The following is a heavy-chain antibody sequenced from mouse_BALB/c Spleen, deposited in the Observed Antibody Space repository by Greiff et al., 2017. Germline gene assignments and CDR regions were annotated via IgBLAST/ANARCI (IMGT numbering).Heavy chain of an antibody. Sequence: EVKLQESGPGLVKPSQSLSLTCSVTGYSITSGYYWNWIRQFPGNKLEWMGYISYDGSNNYNPSLKNRISITRDTSKNQFFLKLNSVTTEDTATYYCARRGYDDDYWGQGTTLTVSS. CDR3: ARRGYDDDY. J-gene: IGHJ2*01. D-gene: IGHD2-2*01. CDR1: GYSITSGYY. CDR2: ISYDGSN. V-gene: IGHV3-6*02.